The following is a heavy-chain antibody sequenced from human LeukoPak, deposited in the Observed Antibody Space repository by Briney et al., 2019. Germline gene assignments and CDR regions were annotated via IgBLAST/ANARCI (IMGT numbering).Heavy chain of an antibody. CDR2: IYASGTT. V-gene: IGHV4-61*02. CDR3: ARGARRGGSYYFEY. J-gene: IGHJ4*02. D-gene: IGHD1-26*01. CDR1: GGSINNGSYY. Sequence: SQTLSLTCTVSGGSINNGSYYWSWIRQPAGKGLEWIGRIYASGTTNFNPSLKSRVTISIDTSKNQFSLKLSSVTAADTAVYYCARGARRGGSYYFEYWGQGTLVTVSS.